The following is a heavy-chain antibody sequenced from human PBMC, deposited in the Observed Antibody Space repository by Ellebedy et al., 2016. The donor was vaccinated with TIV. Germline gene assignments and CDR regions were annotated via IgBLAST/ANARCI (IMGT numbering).Heavy chain of an antibody. Sequence: ASVKVSCKVSGYTLTDLSMHWVRQAPGKGLEWMGGFDPEDGETIYAQKFQGRVTMTEDTSTDTAYMELSSLRSEDTAVYYCATRLGNTAARPTYYYYGMDVWGQGTTVTVSS. J-gene: IGHJ6*02. CDR2: FDPEDGET. CDR3: ATRLGNTAARPTYYYYGMDV. D-gene: IGHD6-6*01. CDR1: GYTLTDLS. V-gene: IGHV1-24*01.